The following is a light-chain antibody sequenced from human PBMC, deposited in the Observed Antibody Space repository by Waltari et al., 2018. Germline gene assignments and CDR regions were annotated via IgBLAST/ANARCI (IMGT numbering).Light chain of an antibody. V-gene: IGKV3-15*01. CDR3: QHYDNWPPLT. Sequence: EIVMTQSPATLSVSPGERATLSCRASQSISSNLAWYQQKPGQAPRLLIYAASTRASDIPDRFSGRGSGTDFTLTISSLQSEDFAVYYCQHYDNWPPLTFGGGTKVDIK. CDR2: AAS. J-gene: IGKJ4*01. CDR1: QSISSN.